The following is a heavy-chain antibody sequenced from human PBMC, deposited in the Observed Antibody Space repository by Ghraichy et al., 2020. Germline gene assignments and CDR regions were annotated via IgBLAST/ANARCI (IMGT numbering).Heavy chain of an antibody. CDR3: AKGSYSSSWYSYYYYGMDV. CDR2: IYYSGST. D-gene: IGHD6-13*01. J-gene: IGHJ6*02. CDR1: GGSISSYY. Sequence: SKTLSLTCTVSGGSISSYYWSWIRQPPGKGLEWIGYIYYSGSTNYNPSLSSRVTISLDTSKSQFSLRLSSVTAADTAVYYCAKGSYSSSWYSYYYYGMDVWGQGTTVTVSS. V-gene: IGHV4-59*01.